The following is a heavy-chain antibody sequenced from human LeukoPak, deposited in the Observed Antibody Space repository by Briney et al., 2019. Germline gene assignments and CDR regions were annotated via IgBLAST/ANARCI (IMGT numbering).Heavy chain of an antibody. V-gene: IGHV3-7*01. CDR2: IQQDGSEK. CDR1: GFTFKAYW. Sequence: PGGSLRLSCAASGFTFKAYWMSWVRQAPGTGLEWVANIQQDGSEKNYVDSVKGRFTISRDNAMNSLYLEMNSLRAADTAVYYCARLRYTYGKNFDYWGQGTLVTVSS. D-gene: IGHD5-18*01. CDR3: ARLRYTYGKNFDY. J-gene: IGHJ4*02.